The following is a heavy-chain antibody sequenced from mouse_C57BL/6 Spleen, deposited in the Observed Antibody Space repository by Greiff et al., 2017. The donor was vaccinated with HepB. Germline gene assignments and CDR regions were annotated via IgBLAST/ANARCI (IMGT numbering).Heavy chain of an antibody. J-gene: IGHJ1*03. CDR1: GYTFTSYW. Sequence: QVQLQQPGAELVMPGASVKLSCKASGYTFTSYWMHWVKQRPGQGLEWIGAIDPSDSYTNYNQKFKGKSTLTVDKSSSTAYMQLSSLTSEDSAVYYCARSPYYGSSHWYFDVWGTGTTVTVSS. CDR3: ARSPYYGSSHWYFDV. V-gene: IGHV1-69*01. CDR2: IDPSDSYT. D-gene: IGHD1-1*01.